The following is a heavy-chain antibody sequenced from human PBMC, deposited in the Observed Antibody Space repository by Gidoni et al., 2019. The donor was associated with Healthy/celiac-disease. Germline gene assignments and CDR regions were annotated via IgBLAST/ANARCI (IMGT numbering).Heavy chain of an antibody. J-gene: IGHJ4*02. V-gene: IGHV4-59*01. D-gene: IGHD3-10*01. CDR2: IYYSGST. Sequence: QVQLQESGPGLVKPSETLSLTCTVSGGSISSYYWSWIRQPPGKGLEWIGYIYYSGSTNYNPSLKSRVTISVDTSKNQFSLKLSSVTAADTAAYYCARTTNPMVRGSTYYFDYWGQGTLVTVSS. CDR3: ARTTNPMVRGSTYYFDY. CDR1: GGSISSYY.